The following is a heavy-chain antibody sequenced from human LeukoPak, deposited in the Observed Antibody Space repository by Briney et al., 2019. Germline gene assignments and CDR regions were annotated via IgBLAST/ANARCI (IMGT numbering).Heavy chain of an antibody. Sequence: GASVKVSCKASGYTFTSYDINWVRQATGQGLEWMGWMNPNSGNTGYAQKFQGRVTMTRNTSISTAYMELSSLRSEDTAVYYCARVPQNGYYDILTGYYPYYFDYWGQGTLVTVSS. CDR3: ARVPQNGYYDILTGYYPYYFDY. V-gene: IGHV1-8*01. CDR1: GYTFTSYD. J-gene: IGHJ4*02. D-gene: IGHD3-9*01. CDR2: MNPNSGNT.